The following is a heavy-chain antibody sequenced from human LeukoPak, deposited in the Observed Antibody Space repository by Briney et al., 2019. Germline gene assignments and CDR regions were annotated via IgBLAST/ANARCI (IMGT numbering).Heavy chain of an antibody. CDR2: IYYSGST. V-gene: IGHV4-39*07. CDR1: GGSISSSSYY. J-gene: IGHJ5*02. CDR3: ARDPWFDP. Sequence: SETLSLTCTVSGGSISSSSYYWGWIRQPPGEGLEWIGSIYYSGSTYYNPSLKSRVTIYVDMSKNQFSLKLSSVTAADTAVYYCARDPWFDPWGQGTLVTVSS.